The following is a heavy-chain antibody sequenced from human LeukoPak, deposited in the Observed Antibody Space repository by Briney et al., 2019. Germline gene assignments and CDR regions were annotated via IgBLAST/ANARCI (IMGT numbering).Heavy chain of an antibody. Sequence: VSVKVSCKASGYTFTGYYMHWVRQAPGQGLEWMGRINPNSGGTNYAQKFQGRVTMTRDTSISTAYMELSRLRSDDTAVYYCARDYYDSSDAFDIWGQGTMVTVSS. CDR3: ARDYYDSSDAFDI. D-gene: IGHD3-22*01. CDR1: GYTFTGYY. V-gene: IGHV1-2*06. J-gene: IGHJ3*02. CDR2: INPNSGGT.